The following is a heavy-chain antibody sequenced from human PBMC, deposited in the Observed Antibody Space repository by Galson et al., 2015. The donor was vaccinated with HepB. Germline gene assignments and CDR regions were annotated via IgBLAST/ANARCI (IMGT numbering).Heavy chain of an antibody. CDR2: IYSGGST. D-gene: IGHD3-22*01. J-gene: IGHJ6*02. Sequence: SLRLSCAASGFTVSSNYMSWVRQAPGKGLEWVSVIYSGGSTYYADSVKGRFTISRDNSKNTLYLQMNSLRAEDTAVYYCASSSYYYDSSGYLRPIYGMDVWGQGTTVTVSS. V-gene: IGHV3-66*01. CDR1: GFTVSSNY. CDR3: ASSSYYYDSSGYLRPIYGMDV.